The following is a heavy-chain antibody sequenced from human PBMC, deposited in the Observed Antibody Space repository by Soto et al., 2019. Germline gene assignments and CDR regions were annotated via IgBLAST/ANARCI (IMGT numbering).Heavy chain of an antibody. J-gene: IGHJ5*02. CDR1: GGSISSGTYY. CDR2: INYRGTT. D-gene: IGHD1-26*01. Sequence: QVQLQESGPGLVKPSQTLSLTCTVSGGSISSGTYYWNWIRQLPGKGLEWIGYINYRGTTFYNPSIKRRVIISARTSENQFSRRLSSVTAAGSAMYYCARDAPGAAPSWGQGTLVTVSS. V-gene: IGHV4-31*03. CDR3: ARDAPGAAPS.